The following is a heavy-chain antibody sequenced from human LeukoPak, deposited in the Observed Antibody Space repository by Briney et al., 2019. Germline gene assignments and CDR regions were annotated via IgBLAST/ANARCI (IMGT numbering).Heavy chain of an antibody. J-gene: IGHJ4*02. CDR3: ARGPLIAATGTW. CDR2: IGGSGTST. D-gene: IGHD6-13*01. Sequence: GGSLRLSCAASGFTFSSCAMSWVRQAPGKGLEWVSGIGGSGTSTYYADSVKGRFTISRDNSKNTLYLQMNSLRAEDTAVYYCARGPLIAATGTWWGQGTLVTVSS. V-gene: IGHV3-23*01. CDR1: GFTFSSCA.